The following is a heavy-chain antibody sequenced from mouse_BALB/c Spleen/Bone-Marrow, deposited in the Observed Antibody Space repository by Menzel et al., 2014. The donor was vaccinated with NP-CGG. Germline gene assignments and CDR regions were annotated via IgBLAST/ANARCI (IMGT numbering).Heavy chain of an antibody. D-gene: IGHD3-2*01. J-gene: IGHJ4*01. CDR2: IDPSDSET. V-gene: IGHV1-61*01. Sequence: VHLVESGAELVRPGASVKLSCKASGYTFTSYWMNWVKQRPGQGLEWIGMIDPSDSETHYNQMFKDKATLTVDKSSSTAYMQLSSLTSEDSAVYYCARGGPQDSSGTGAMDYGGQGTSVTVSS. CDR3: ARGGPQDSSGTGAMDY. CDR1: GYTFTSYW.